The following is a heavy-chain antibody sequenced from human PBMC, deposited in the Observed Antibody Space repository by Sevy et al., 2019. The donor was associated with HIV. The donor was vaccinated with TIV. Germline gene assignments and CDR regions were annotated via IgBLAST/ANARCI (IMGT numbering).Heavy chain of an antibody. V-gene: IGHV3-23*01. J-gene: IGHJ4*02. Sequence: GGSLRLSCAASGFTFSKYSMSWVRQPPGKGLEWVSILSFGCGEIDYADSVKGRFTISRDNSKSSAYLQMNNLRPEDTAVYYCAREGCTKPHDYWGQGTLVTVSS. CDR2: LSFGCGEI. CDR3: AREGCTKPHDY. CDR1: GFTFSKYS. D-gene: IGHD2-8*01.